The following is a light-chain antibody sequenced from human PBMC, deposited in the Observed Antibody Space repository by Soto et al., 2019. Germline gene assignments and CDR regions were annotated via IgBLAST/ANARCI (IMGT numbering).Light chain of an antibody. CDR2: AAS. J-gene: IGKJ5*01. CDR3: QQRYSSPIT. Sequence: DVRMTQAASSRYGSIGDRVTITGRASQSISSYLTWYQQKPGKAPKLLIYAASSLPSGVPSRFSGSGSGTDFTLTISSLQPEDFATYYCQQRYSSPITFGQGTRLEIK. V-gene: IGKV1-39*01. CDR1: QSISSY.